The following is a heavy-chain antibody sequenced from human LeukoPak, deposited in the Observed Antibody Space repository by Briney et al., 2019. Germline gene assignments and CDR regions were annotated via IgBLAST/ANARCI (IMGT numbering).Heavy chain of an antibody. CDR1: AFTFSSYA. CDR2: ISSSGGST. J-gene: IGHJ4*02. V-gene: IGHV3-23*01. D-gene: IGHD5-18*01. Sequence: GGSLRLSCAASAFTFSSYAMSWDRQAPGKGMEWVSAISSSGGSTYHADSGKGRFTISRDNSKNTLNLEMNGLRAEDRAVYYCAKDARQDTAIFQWGQGTLVTVSS. CDR3: AKDARQDTAIFQ.